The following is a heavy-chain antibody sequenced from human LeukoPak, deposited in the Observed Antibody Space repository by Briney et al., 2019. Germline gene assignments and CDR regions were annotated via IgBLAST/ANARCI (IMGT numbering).Heavy chain of an antibody. CDR1: GFSFSTHW. J-gene: IGHJ4*02. CDR2: IKQDGSEK. Sequence: GGSLRLSCAASGFSFSTHWMSWVRQAPGKGLEWVANIKQDGSEKFYVDSVKGRFTISRDNAENSVYLQMNSLTAEDTAVYYCARQSHGYILFDYWGQGTLVTVSS. V-gene: IGHV3-7*04. CDR3: ARQSHGYILFDY. D-gene: IGHD5-24*01.